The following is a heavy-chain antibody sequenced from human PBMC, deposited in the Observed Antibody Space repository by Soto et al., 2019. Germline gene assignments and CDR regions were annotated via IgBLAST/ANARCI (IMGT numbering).Heavy chain of an antibody. CDR1: GFTFSDYY. CDR2: ISSSDSTT. Sequence: QVQLVESGGGLVKPGGSLRLSCSASGFTFSDYYMSWIRQAPGKGLECVSYISSSDSTTYYADSVRGRFTISRDNAKNSLYLQMNSLRAEYTAVYYCVSDGAYDSGSYNYGMDVWGQGTTVTVSS. CDR3: VSDGAYDSGSYNYGMDV. D-gene: IGHD3-9*01. V-gene: IGHV3-11*01. J-gene: IGHJ6*02.